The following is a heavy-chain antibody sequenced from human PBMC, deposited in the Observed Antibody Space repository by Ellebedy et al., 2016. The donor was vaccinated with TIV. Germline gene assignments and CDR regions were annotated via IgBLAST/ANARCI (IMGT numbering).Heavy chain of an antibody. CDR3: AKPYGPDY. J-gene: IGHJ4*02. CDR1: GFTFSSFG. Sequence: GESLKISCAASGFTFSSFGIHWVRQAPGKGLEWVALVSYDGRNEYFADSVKGRSTISRDNSKNTVYLQMNSLMSDDTGMYYCAKPYGPDYWGQGTLVTVSS. D-gene: IGHD4-17*01. CDR2: VSYDGRNE. V-gene: IGHV3-30*18.